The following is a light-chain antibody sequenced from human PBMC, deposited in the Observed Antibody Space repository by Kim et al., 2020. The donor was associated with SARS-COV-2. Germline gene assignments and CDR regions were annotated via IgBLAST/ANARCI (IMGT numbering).Light chain of an antibody. CDR3: QQYNSFSGT. V-gene: IGKV1-5*03. CDR2: KAS. CDR1: QSTRTW. Sequence: GDRVTITCRASQSTRTWLAWYQQKPGKAPNLLIYKASTLKSGVPSRFSGSGSGTEFTLTISSLQPDDFATYYCQQYNSFSGTFGQGTKVDI. J-gene: IGKJ1*01.